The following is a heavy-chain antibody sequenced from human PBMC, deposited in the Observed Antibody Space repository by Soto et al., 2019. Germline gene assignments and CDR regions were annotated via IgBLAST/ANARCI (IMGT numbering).Heavy chain of an antibody. Sequence: GASVKVSCKASGYSFNSHVIHWVRQAPGQRLEWMGWINPFNGNTKTSQKFQGKVTFTRDTSANTAYMELSSLRSEDTALYYCSRDQRSDHEFWSAYSQGFDYWGQGTQVTVSS. D-gene: IGHD3-3*01. J-gene: IGHJ4*02. CDR1: GYSFNSHV. V-gene: IGHV1-3*01. CDR2: INPFNGNT. CDR3: SRDQRSDHEFWSAYSQGFDY.